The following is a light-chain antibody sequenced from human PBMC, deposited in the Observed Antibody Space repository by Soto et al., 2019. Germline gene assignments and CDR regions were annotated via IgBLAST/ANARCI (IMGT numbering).Light chain of an antibody. J-gene: IGKJ4*01. V-gene: IGKV1-12*01. CDR1: RVIGDW. CDR3: KQANNFPLT. Sequence: DIQMTQSPSSVSASVGDTVTITCRASRVIGDWLAWYQHKPGKVPKLLIYGASTLQSGVPSRFSASGVGTDFTLTISTLQPEDCATYSCKQANNFPLTFGGGTKVEIK. CDR2: GAS.